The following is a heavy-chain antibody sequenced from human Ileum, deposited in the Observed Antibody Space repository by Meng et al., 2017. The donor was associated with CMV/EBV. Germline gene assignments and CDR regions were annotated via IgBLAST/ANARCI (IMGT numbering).Heavy chain of an antibody. D-gene: IGHD6-19*01. Sequence: QVQLVQSGAEVKKPGASVKVSCTASGYTFTSNTMHWVRQAPGQGLEWMGWINAGDGFTKYSKKFQCRVTITRDTSANTAYMEMSSLRSEDTAVYYCAREVAVAGHFDYWGQGTLVTVSS. V-gene: IGHV1-3*01. J-gene: IGHJ4*02. CDR1: GYTFTSNT. CDR3: AREVAVAGHFDY. CDR2: INAGDGFT.